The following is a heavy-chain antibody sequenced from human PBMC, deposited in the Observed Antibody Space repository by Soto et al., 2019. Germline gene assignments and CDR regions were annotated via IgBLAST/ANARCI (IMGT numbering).Heavy chain of an antibody. D-gene: IGHD2-2*01. CDR3: ARLHGYCISSSCHGHYAMDV. CDR1: GGSISSGGYY. V-gene: IGHV4-39*01. Sequence: SETLSLTCTVSGGSISSGGYYWSWIRQHPGKGLEWIGYIYYSGTTYYNPSLNSRVTVSVDTSKNQFSLKVTSVTAADTAVYYCARLHGYCISSSCHGHYAMDVWGQGTTVTVSS. J-gene: IGHJ6*02. CDR2: IYYSGTT.